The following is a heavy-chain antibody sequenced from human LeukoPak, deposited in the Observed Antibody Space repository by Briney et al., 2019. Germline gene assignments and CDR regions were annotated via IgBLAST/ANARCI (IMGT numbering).Heavy chain of an antibody. CDR2: ISYDGSNK. Sequence: PGRSLRLSCAASGFTFSSYGMHWVRQAPGKGLEWVAVISYDGSNKYYADSVKGRFTISRDKSKNTLYLQMNSLRAEDTAVCYCAKDGGYYGMDVWGQGTTVTVSS. V-gene: IGHV3-30*18. CDR3: AKDGGYYGMDV. CDR1: GFTFSSYG. D-gene: IGHD3-16*01. J-gene: IGHJ6*02.